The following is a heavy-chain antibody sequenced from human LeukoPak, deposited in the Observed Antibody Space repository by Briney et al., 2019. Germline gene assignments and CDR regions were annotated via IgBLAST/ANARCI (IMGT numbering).Heavy chain of an antibody. CDR3: ARQAIAAAEPDYFDY. J-gene: IGHJ4*02. CDR2: IYYSGST. Sequence: SETLSLTCTVSGGSISSSSYYWGWIRQPPGKGLEWIGSIYYSGSTYYNPTLKSRVTISVDTSKNQFSLKLSSVTAADTAVYYCARQAIAAAEPDYFDYWGQGTLVTVSS. CDR1: GGSISSSSYY. D-gene: IGHD6-13*01. V-gene: IGHV4-39*01.